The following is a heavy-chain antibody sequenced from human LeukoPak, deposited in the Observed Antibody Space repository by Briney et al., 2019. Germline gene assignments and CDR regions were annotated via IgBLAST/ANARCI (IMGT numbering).Heavy chain of an antibody. J-gene: IGHJ4*02. V-gene: IGHV1-2*02. CDR1: GYTFTGYY. CDR3: ARENCSGGSCLLDY. CDR2: INPNSGGT. D-gene: IGHD2-15*01. Sequence: ASVKVSCKASGYTFTGYYMHWVRQAPGQGLEWMGWINPNSGGTNYAQKFQGGVTMTRDTSISTAYMELSRLRSDDTAVYYCARENCSGGSCLLDYWGQGTLVTVSS.